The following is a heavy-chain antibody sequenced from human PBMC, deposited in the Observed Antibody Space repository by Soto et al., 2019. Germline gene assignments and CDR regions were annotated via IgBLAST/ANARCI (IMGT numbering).Heavy chain of an antibody. CDR1: GGSINGGGHY. J-gene: IGHJ6*02. Sequence: QVQLQESGPGLVKPSQTLSLTCSVSGGSINGGGHYWSWIRQHPGKGLEWIGHIYKTGSTDFNPSLKDRLTISIDTSKNQFSLSLRSVTDADTAVYYCARDRIQFSVDVWGQGTTVTVSS. CDR3: ARDRIQFSVDV. CDR2: IYKTGST. D-gene: IGHD5-18*01. V-gene: IGHV4-31*03.